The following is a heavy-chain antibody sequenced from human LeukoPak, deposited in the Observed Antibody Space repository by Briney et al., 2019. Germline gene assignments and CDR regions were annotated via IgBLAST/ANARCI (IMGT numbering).Heavy chain of an antibody. Sequence: PGGSLRLSCPASGFTFSDYSMSWVRQAPGKGLEWVSSISSSSDYIYYADSVKGRFTISRDNAWNSLYLQMNSLRAEDTAVYYCARSRSVSNYKGMDVWGQGTTVTVSS. V-gene: IGHV3-21*01. CDR2: ISSSSDYI. D-gene: IGHD5/OR15-5a*01. J-gene: IGHJ6*02. CDR1: GFTFSDYS. CDR3: ARSRSVSNYKGMDV.